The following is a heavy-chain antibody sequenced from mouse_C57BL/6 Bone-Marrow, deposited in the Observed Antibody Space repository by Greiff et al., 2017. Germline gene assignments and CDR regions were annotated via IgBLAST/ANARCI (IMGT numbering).Heavy chain of an antibody. D-gene: IGHD1-1*01. CDR3: AIRGNYYGSSYGEEDYFDY. Sequence: VQLQQPGAELVQPGPSVKVSCKASGYTFTSYWMHWVTQRPGQGLEWIGRSHPSDSDTNYNQKFKGKATLTVDKSSSTAYMQLISLTSEDSAVYYCAIRGNYYGSSYGEEDYFDYWGQGTTLTVAS. J-gene: IGHJ2*01. CDR1: GYTFTSYW. V-gene: IGHV1-74*01. CDR2: SHPSDSDT.